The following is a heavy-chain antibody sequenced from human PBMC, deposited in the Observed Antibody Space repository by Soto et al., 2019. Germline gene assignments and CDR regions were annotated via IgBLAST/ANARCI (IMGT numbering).Heavy chain of an antibody. CDR3: ARVTLRFLEWLSFPPYYYYYGMDV. Sequence: EASVKVSCKASGYTFTSYGISWVRQAPGQGLEWMGWISAYNGNTNYAQKLQGRVTMTTDTSTSTAYMELRSLRSDDTAVYYCARVTLRFLEWLSFPPYYYYYGMDVWGQGTTVTVSS. J-gene: IGHJ6*02. CDR1: GYTFTSYG. D-gene: IGHD3-3*01. V-gene: IGHV1-18*01. CDR2: ISAYNGNT.